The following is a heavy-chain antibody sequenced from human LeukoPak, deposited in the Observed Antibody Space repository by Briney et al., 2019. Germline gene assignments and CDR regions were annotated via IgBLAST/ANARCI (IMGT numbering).Heavy chain of an antibody. CDR1: GGTFSSYA. D-gene: IGHD3-22*01. J-gene: IGHJ4*02. CDR2: IIPILGIA. CDR3: ARALYYYDSSGYY. V-gene: IGHV1-69*04. Sequence: ASVKVSCKASGGTFSSYAISWVRQAPGQGLEWMGRIIPILGIANYAQKFQGRVTITADKSTSTACMELSSLRSEDTAVYYCARALYYYDSSGYYWGQGTLVTVSS.